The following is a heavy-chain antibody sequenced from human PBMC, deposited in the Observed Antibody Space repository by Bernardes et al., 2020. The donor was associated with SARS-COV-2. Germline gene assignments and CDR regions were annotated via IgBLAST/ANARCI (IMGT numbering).Heavy chain of an antibody. D-gene: IGHD2-21*01. J-gene: IGHJ2*01. CDR2: IYYSGST. CDR3: AGTRPTYFDL. CDR1: GGSISSSSYY. V-gene: IGHV4-39*07. Sequence: SETLSLTCTVSGGSISSSSYYWGWIRQPPGKGLEWIGNIYYSGSTNYNPSLKSRVSMSVDTSRNQFSLRLTSVTAADTAVYYCAGTRPTYFDLWGRGTLVTVSS.